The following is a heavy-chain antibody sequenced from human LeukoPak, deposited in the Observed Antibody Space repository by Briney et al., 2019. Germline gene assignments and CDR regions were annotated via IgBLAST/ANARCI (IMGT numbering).Heavy chain of an antibody. D-gene: IGHD6-19*01. V-gene: IGHV4-59*08. J-gene: IGHJ4*02. Sequence: PSETLSLTCTVSGGSISSYYWSWIRQPPGKGLEWIAYIYYSGSTNYNPSLKSRVTISVDTSKNQFSLKLSSVTAADTAVYYCARQIFGSGWPYFDYWGQGTLVTVSS. CDR1: GGSISSYY. CDR2: IYYSGST. CDR3: ARQIFGSGWPYFDY.